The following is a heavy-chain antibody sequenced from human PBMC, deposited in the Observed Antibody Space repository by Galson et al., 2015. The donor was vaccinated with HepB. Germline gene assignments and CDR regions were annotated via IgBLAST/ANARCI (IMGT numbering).Heavy chain of an antibody. Sequence: SLRLSCAASGFTFRTYTFHWFRQAPGKGLEWVALISSDGSKNNYADSARGRFTVSRDNSWNTVYLQMSSLRPEDTAVYYCARAENCGGGECWLVDSWGLGTLVTGSS. CDR1: GFTFRTYT. J-gene: IGHJ5*01. CDR3: ARAENCGGGECWLVDS. D-gene: IGHD2-21*01. V-gene: IGHV3-30*04. CDR2: ISSDGSKN.